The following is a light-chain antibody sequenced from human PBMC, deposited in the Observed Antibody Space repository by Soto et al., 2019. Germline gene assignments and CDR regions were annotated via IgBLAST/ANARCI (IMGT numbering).Light chain of an antibody. Sequence: QSVLTQPPSVSGAPGQRVTISCTGSSSNIGAGYDVHWYQQLPGTAPKLLISGNSNRPSGVPDRFSGSKSGTSASLAITGLQDEDEADYYCQSYDSSLSGYVFGTGTKVTVL. J-gene: IGLJ1*01. V-gene: IGLV1-40*01. CDR3: QSYDSSLSGYV. CDR2: GNS. CDR1: SSNIGAGYD.